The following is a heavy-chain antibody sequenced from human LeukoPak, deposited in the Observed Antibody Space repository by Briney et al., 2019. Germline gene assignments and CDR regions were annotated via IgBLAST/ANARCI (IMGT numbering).Heavy chain of an antibody. Sequence: SETLSLTCAVYGGSFSGYYWSWIRQPPGKGLEWIGEINHSGSTNYNPSLKSRVTISVDTFKNQFSLKLSSVTAADTAVYYCARAGAYCSSTSCYSNWSGPWGQGTLVTVSS. CDR3: ARAGAYCSSTSCYSNWSGP. D-gene: IGHD2-2*01. J-gene: IGHJ5*02. V-gene: IGHV4-34*01. CDR1: GGSFSGYY. CDR2: INHSGST.